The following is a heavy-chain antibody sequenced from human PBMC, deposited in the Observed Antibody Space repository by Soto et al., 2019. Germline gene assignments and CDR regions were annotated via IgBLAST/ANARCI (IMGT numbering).Heavy chain of an antibody. Sequence: QVQLVQSGAEVKKPAASVKVSCKPSGYTFTSYAMHWVRQAPGQRLDWMGWINAGNGNTKYSQKFQGRDTITRDTCASTGYIERRCRRDEDPAVYYWARDFGATTEDTPQYNWFDSWGQGRLVTVSS. CDR2: INAGNGNT. J-gene: IGHJ5*01. CDR1: GYTFTSYA. V-gene: IGHV1-3*01. CDR3: ARDFGATTEDTPQYNWFDS. D-gene: IGHD1-26*01.